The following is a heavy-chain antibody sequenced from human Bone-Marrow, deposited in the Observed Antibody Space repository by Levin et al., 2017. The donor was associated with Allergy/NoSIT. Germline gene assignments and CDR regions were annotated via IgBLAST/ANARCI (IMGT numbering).Heavy chain of an antibody. CDR1: GFTFSSYA. Sequence: PGGSLRLSCAASGFTFSSYAMHWVRQAPGKGLEWVAVISYDGSNKYYADSVKGRFTISRDNSKNTLYLQMNSLRAEDTAVYYCARDWVRFGWNPAGWFDPWGQGTLVTVSS. J-gene: IGHJ5*02. CDR2: ISYDGSNK. CDR3: ARDWVRFGWNPAGWFDP. D-gene: IGHD3-9*01. V-gene: IGHV3-30*04.